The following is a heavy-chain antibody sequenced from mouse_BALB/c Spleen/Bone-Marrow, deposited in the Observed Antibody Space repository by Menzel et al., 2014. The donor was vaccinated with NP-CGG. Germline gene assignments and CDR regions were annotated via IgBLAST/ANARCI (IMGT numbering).Heavy chain of an antibody. D-gene: IGHD1-1*01. CDR1: GYVFSTYW. V-gene: IGHV1-80*01. CDR3: AIGDIYYCAREYFDF. Sequence: VQLQQSGAELVRHGSSVKISCKASGYVFSTYWMHWVKQRPGQGLEWVGQIYPGDGDTNYNGKFKTKATLTADKSSSTAYIQLSSLTSEDSAVFFGAIGDIYYCAREYFDFWGQGTTLTVSS. CDR2: IYPGDGDT. J-gene: IGHJ2*01.